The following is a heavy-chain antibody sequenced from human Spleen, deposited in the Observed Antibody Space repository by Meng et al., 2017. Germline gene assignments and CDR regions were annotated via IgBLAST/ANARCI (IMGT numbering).Heavy chain of an antibody. CDR3: ARDLSGSSDY. CDR2: ISYDGSNK. CDR1: GFTISTYW. D-gene: IGHD1-26*01. J-gene: IGHJ4*02. V-gene: IGHV3-30-3*01. Sequence: VPVVESGGGLAQPGLSLRLSCVASGFTISTYWLHWVRQAPGKGLEWVAVISYDGSNKYYADSVKGRFTISRDNSKNTLYLQMNSLRAEDTAVYYCARDLSGSSDYWGQGTLVTVSS.